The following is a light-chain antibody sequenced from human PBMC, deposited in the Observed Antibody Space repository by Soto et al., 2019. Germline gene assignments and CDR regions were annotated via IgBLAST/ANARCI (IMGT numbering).Light chain of an antibody. CDR3: QQYERSPTT. CDR2: GAS. J-gene: IGKJ4*01. V-gene: IGKV3-20*01. Sequence: EIVLTQSPGTLSLSPGERSTLSCRASQSVSSTYLAGYQQKPGQAPSLLIYGASRRATGIPDRFSGSGSRTDFTLTISRLEPEDFAVYYCQQYERSPTTFGGGTKVEI. CDR1: QSVSSTY.